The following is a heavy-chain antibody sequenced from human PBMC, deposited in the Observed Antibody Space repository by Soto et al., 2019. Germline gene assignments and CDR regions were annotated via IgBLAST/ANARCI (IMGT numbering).Heavy chain of an antibody. CDR3: VSGRGYGHASVPYS. J-gene: IGHJ4*02. D-gene: IGHD5-18*01. CDR1: GFTFTSYG. CDR2: ISYDGGLQ. Sequence: QAHLVESGGGVVQPGRSLRLSCAASGFTFTSYGMHWVRQAPGTRLEWVAVISYDGGLQHYADSVKGRFTISRDNSKHMVLLQMNSLRAEDTAVYYCVSGRGYGHASVPYSWGQVTLVSVSS. V-gene: IGHV3-30*03.